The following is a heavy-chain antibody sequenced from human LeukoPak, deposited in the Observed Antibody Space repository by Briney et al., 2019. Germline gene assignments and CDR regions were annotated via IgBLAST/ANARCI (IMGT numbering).Heavy chain of an antibody. CDR2: IYYDGNT. D-gene: IGHD3-10*01. J-gene: IGHJ4*02. CDR1: GGSISNYY. Sequence: SETLSLTCTVSGGSISNYYWTWIRQPPGKGLEWIGSIYYDGNTNYNPSLKSRVTISLDTPKNQFSLKLTSLTAAHTAVYYCARDGGYGSGSALWGQGTLITVSS. CDR3: ARDGGYGSGSAL. V-gene: IGHV4-59*01.